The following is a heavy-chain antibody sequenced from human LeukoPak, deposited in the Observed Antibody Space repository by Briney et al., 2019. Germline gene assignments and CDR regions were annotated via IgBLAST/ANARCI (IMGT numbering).Heavy chain of an antibody. CDR3: ARRGRASYADYYYYGMDV. CDR2: ISSSSSYT. Sequence: GGSLRLSCAASGFTFSDYYMSWIRQAPGKGLEWVSYISSSSSYTNYADSVKGRFTISRDNAKNSLYLQMNSLRAEDTAVYYCARRGRASYADYYYYGMDVWGKGTTATVSS. J-gene: IGHJ6*04. D-gene: IGHD1-26*01. CDR1: GFTFSDYY. V-gene: IGHV3-11*06.